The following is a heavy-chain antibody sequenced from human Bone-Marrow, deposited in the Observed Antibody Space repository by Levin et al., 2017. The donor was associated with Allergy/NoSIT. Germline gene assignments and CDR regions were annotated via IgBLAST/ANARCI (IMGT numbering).Heavy chain of an antibody. D-gene: IGHD2-8*01. CDR2: MYYSGST. Sequence: NASETLSLTCTVSGGSISSGGYYWTWIRQRPGKGLEWIGYMYYSGSTYYTPSLKSRVTMSVDTSKNQFSLKLSSVTAADTAVYYCSTVRYCTSGVCYARYYYYYGMDVWGQGTTVTVSS. CDR1: GGSISSGGYY. CDR3: STVRYCTSGVCYARYYYYYGMDV. J-gene: IGHJ6*02. V-gene: IGHV4-31*03.